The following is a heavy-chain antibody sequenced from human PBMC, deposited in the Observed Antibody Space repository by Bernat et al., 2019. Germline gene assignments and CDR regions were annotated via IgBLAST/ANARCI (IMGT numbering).Heavy chain of an antibody. J-gene: IGHJ6*02. V-gene: IGHV1-3*01. Sequence: QVQLLQSGTEVKKPGASVLVSCKASGYIFNTYAVHWVRQAPGPGLEWLGWINEVNGNSRYSQKFQGRLTINWDTSATTAYMELSSLTSEYTAVYYCARDRPTVSATYGMDVWGQVTTVSVSS. CDR1: GYIFNTYA. CDR2: INEVNGNS. CDR3: ARDRPTVSATYGMDV.